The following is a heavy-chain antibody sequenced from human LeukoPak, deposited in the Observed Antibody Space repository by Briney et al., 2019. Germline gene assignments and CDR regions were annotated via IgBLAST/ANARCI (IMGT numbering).Heavy chain of an antibody. V-gene: IGHV4-59*01. Sequence: PSETLSLTCTVSGGSISSYYWSWIRQPPGKGLEWIGYIYYSGSTNYNPSLKSRVTISVDTSKNQFSLKLSSVTAADTAVYYCARVDYGDYPYYYYYGMDVWGQGTTVTVSS. CDR3: ARVDYGDYPYYYYYGMDV. D-gene: IGHD4-17*01. CDR2: IYYSGST. J-gene: IGHJ6*02. CDR1: GGSISSYY.